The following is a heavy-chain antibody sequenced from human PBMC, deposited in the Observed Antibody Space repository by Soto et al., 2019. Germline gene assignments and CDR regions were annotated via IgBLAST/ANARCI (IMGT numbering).Heavy chain of an antibody. J-gene: IGHJ5*02. V-gene: IGHV3-48*01. CDR1: GFTFSSYS. CDR3: EREADYVNWFDP. D-gene: IGHD4-17*01. Sequence: EVQLVESGGGLVQPGGSLRLSCAASGFTFSSYSMNWVRQAPGKGLEWVSYISSSSSTIYYADSVKGRFTISRDNAKNSLYLQMNSLRAEDTAVYYCEREADYVNWFDPWGQATLVTVSS. CDR2: ISSSSSTI.